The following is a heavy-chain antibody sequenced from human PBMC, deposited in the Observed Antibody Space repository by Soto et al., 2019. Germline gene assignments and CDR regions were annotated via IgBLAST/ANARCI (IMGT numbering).Heavy chain of an antibody. D-gene: IGHD5-12*01. Sequence: QVQLQQWGAGLLKPSETLSLTCAVYGGSFSGYYWSWIRQPPGKGLEWIGEINHIGTTNYNPSLSGRVTMSAETSKNRFSLHLDSVTAADTAVYYCATPTQKWLRFGGWGYWGRGTLVTVSS. V-gene: IGHV4-34*01. CDR3: ATPTQKWLRFGGWGY. CDR1: GGSFSGYY. J-gene: IGHJ4*02. CDR2: INHIGTT.